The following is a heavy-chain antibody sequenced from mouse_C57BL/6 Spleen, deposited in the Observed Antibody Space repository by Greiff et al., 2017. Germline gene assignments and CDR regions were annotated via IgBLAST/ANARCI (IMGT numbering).Heavy chain of an antibody. V-gene: IGHV5-17*01. CDR3: ARRGLITTVKGAMDY. Sequence: EVQRVESGGGLVKPGGSLKLSCAASGFTFSDYGMHWVRQAPEKGLEWVAYISSGSSTIYYADTVKGRFTISRDNAKNTLFLQMTSLRSEDTAMYYCARRGLITTVKGAMDYWGQGTSVTVSS. J-gene: IGHJ4*01. CDR1: GFTFSDYG. CDR2: ISSGSSTI. D-gene: IGHD1-1*01.